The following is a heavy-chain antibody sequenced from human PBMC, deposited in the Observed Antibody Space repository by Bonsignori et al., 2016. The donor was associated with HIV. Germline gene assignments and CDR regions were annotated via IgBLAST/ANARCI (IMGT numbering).Heavy chain of an antibody. CDR3: ARGLRLLEWSLTLGRHFDP. CDR1: GASLSGDY. CDR2: VHHSGTT. J-gene: IGHJ5*02. V-gene: IGHV4-34*01. D-gene: IGHD3-3*01. Sequence: SQTLSLTCAVYGASLSGDYWSWIRQSPGRGLEWIGEVHHSGTTNYNPSLESRVTISVDTSKNQFSLNVTSVTAADTAVYYCARGLRLLEWSLTLGRHFDPWGQGTLVTVSS.